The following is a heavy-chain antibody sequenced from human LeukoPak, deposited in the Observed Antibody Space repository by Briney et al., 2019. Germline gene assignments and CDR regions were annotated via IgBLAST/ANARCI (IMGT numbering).Heavy chain of an antibody. CDR1: GGSIISSNCY. CDR2: TYYSGTT. CDR3: ARDGEYGSGSYYNPVNWFDP. D-gene: IGHD3-10*01. Sequence: PSETLSLTCTVSGGSIISSNCYWGWIRQPPGKGLEWIGSTYYSGTTYYNPSLKSRVTISVDTSKNQFSLKLKSVTAADTAVYYCARDGEYGSGSYYNPVNWFDPWGQGTLVTVSS. J-gene: IGHJ5*02. V-gene: IGHV4-39*07.